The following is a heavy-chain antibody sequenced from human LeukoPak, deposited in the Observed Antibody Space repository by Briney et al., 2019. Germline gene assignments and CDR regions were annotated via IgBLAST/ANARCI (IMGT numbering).Heavy chain of an antibody. CDR1: GYTFSNYD. Sequence: ASVKVSCKASGYTFSNYDINWVRQATGQGLEWVGWMDLNTGKTGYAQKFQGRVTLTRDMSTSTDYLELSSLRSEDTAVYYCARDNSVRDEAWWFNPWGQGTLVTVSS. CDR3: ARDNSVRDEAWWFNP. V-gene: IGHV1-8*02. J-gene: IGHJ5*02. CDR2: MDLNTGKT. D-gene: IGHD5-24*01.